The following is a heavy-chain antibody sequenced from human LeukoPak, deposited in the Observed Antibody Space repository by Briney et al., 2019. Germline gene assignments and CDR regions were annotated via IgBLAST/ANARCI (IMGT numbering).Heavy chain of an antibody. CDR1: GFTFSDYY. CDR3: AIAYSSGWYGDNWLDP. V-gene: IGHV3-11*04. CDR2: ISSSGSTI. Sequence: GGSLRLSCAASGFTFSDYYMSWIRQAPGKGLEGVSYISSSGSTIYYADSVKGRFTISRDNAKNSLYLQMNSLGAEDTAVYYCAIAYSSGWYGDNWLDPWGQGTRVTVSS. J-gene: IGHJ5*02. D-gene: IGHD6-19*01.